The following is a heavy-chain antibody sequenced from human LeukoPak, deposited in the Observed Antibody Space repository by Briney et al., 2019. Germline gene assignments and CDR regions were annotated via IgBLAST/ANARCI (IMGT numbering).Heavy chain of an antibody. V-gene: IGHV3-48*02. CDR2: ISRSGDTI. CDR3: ARDVRGSGSYPTYYYTGMDV. Sequence: GGSLRLSCAAYGFTFNYHSMNWVRQAPGKGLEWISYISRSGDTIYYADSVKGLFTISRDNANNSLYLQMNSLRDEDTAVYFCARDVRGSGSYPTYYYTGMDVWGQGTTVTVSS. D-gene: IGHD3-10*01. J-gene: IGHJ6*02. CDR1: GFTFNYHS.